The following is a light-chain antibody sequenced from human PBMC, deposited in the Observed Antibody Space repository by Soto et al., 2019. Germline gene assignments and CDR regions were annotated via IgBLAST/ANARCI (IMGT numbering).Light chain of an antibody. CDR2: DAS. CDR3: LQRSNWPLT. CDR1: QSVSSY. J-gene: IGKJ4*01. Sequence: EIVLTQSPATLSLSPGERATLSCRASQSVSSYLAWYQQKPGQAPRLLIYDASNRATGIPARLSGSGSGTDFTLTISSLEPEDFAVYYCLQRSNWPLTFGGGTKVEIK. V-gene: IGKV3-11*01.